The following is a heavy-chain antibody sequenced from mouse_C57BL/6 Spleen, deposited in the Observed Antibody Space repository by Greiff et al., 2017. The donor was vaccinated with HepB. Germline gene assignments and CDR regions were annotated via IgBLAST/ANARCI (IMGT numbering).Heavy chain of an antibody. Sequence: VKLLESGAELVRPGASVTLSCKASGYTFTDYEMHWVKQTPVHGLEWIGAIDPETGGTAYNQKFKGKAILTADKSSSTAYMELRSLTSEDSAVYYCTREGIYDGYYSFDYWGQGTTLTVSS. D-gene: IGHD2-3*01. CDR2: IDPETGGT. J-gene: IGHJ2*01. CDR1: GYTFTDYE. CDR3: TREGIYDGYYSFDY. V-gene: IGHV1-15*01.